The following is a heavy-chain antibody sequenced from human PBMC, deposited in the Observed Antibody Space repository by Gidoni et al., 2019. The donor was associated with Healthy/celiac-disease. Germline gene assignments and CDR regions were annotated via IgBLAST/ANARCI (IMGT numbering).Heavy chain of an antibody. CDR1: GYTFTSYD. Sequence: QVQLVQSGAEVKKPGASVKVSCKASGYTFTSYDLNWVRQATGQGLEWMGWVNPNTGDTGYAQKFQGRVTFTRDTSTGTAYMELSSLRSDDTALYYCARGRTVNWFDPWGQGTLVTVSS. D-gene: IGHD1-1*01. V-gene: IGHV1-8*03. CDR3: ARGRTVNWFDP. J-gene: IGHJ5*02. CDR2: VNPNTGDT.